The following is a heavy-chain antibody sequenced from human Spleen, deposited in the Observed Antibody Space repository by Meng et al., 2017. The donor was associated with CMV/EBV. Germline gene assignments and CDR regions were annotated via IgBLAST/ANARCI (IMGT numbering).Heavy chain of an antibody. J-gene: IGHJ6*02. D-gene: IGHD6-19*01. Sequence: ASVKVSCKASGYTFTSYGISWVRQAPGQGLEWMGWISTYNGNTNYVQKVQGRVTMTTDTSTSTAYMELRSLRSDDTAVYYCARDSLGTRSGWSYYYYHGMDVWGHGTTVTVSS. CDR1: GYTFTSYG. CDR2: ISTYNGNT. V-gene: IGHV1-18*01. CDR3: ARDSLGTRSGWSYYYYHGMDV.